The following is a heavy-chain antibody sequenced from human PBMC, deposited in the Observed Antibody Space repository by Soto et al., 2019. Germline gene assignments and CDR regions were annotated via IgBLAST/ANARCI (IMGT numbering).Heavy chain of an antibody. CDR3: ARLVASAYYGSGSYYIHWFDP. CDR1: GGSISSSSYY. J-gene: IGHJ5*02. CDR2: IYYSGST. V-gene: IGHV4-39*01. Sequence: SETLSLTCTVSGGSISSSSYYWGWIRQPPGKGLEWIGSIYYSGSTYYNPSLKSRVTISVDTSKNQFSLKLSSVTAADTAVYYCARLVASAYYGSGSYYIHWFDPWGQGTLVTVSS. D-gene: IGHD3-10*01.